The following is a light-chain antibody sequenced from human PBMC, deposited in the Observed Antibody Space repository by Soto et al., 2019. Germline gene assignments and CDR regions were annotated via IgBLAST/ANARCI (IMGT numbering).Light chain of an antibody. Sequence: QSVLTQPASVSGSPGQSITISCTGTSSDVGGYKYVSWYQQQPGRAPKLILYEVSNRPSGVAHRFSGSKSGNTASLTISGLQAEDEAGYYCSSFTSSITYVFGTGTKVTVL. CDR1: SSDVGGYKY. J-gene: IGLJ1*01. CDR3: SSFTSSITYV. CDR2: EVS. V-gene: IGLV2-14*01.